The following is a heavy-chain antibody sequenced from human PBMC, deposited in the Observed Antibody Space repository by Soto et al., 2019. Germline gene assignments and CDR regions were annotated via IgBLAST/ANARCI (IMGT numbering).Heavy chain of an antibody. D-gene: IGHD2-2*01. CDR2: IKQDGSEK. Sequence: EVQLVESGGGLVQPGGSLRLSCSASGFTFSTYWMSWVRQAPGKGLEWVANIKQDGSEKYYVDSVKGRFTISRDNAKNSLYLQMNSLRAEDTAVYYCARDSLGYCTSTSCYWSEDYWGQGTLVTVS. J-gene: IGHJ4*02. V-gene: IGHV3-7*03. CDR3: ARDSLGYCTSTSCYWSEDY. CDR1: GFTFSTYW.